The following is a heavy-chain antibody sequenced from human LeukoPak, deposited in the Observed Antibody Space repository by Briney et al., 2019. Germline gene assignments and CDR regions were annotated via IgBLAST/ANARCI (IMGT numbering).Heavy chain of an antibody. CDR1: GYTFTNYF. V-gene: IGHV1-46*01. J-gene: IGHJ4*02. CDR2: VNPSDGHT. D-gene: IGHD3-3*01. CDR3: ARQVIGVSFDY. Sequence: ASGKVSCKASGYTFTNYFMHWVRQAPGQGLEWMGIVNPSDGHTTYAQNFQGRVTVTRDTSTSTVYMELSSLRSEDTAVYYCARQVIGVSFDYWGQGALVTVSS.